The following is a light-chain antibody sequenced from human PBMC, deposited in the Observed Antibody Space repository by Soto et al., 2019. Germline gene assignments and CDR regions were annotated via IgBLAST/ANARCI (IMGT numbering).Light chain of an antibody. Sequence: EIVMTQSPATLSVSPGERATLSCRASQSVSSNLAWYQQKPGQAPRLLIYGASTRATGIPARFSGSGSGTEFTLTISSLQSEDFAVYNCQKYNNWPLTSGGGTKVET. V-gene: IGKV3-15*01. CDR2: GAS. CDR1: QSVSSN. J-gene: IGKJ4*01. CDR3: QKYNNWPLT.